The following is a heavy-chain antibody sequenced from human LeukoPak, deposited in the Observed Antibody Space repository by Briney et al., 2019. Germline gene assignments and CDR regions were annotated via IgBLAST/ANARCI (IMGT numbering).Heavy chain of an antibody. Sequence: GGSLRLSCAASGFTFSSYSMNWVRQAPGKGLEWVSSISSSSSYIYYADSVKGRFTISRDNAKNSLYLQMNSLRAEDTAVYYCARASPYSSSSFDYWGQGTLVTVSS. CDR2: ISSSSSYI. CDR1: GFTFSSYS. V-gene: IGHV3-21*01. J-gene: IGHJ4*02. D-gene: IGHD6-6*01. CDR3: ARASPYSSSSFDY.